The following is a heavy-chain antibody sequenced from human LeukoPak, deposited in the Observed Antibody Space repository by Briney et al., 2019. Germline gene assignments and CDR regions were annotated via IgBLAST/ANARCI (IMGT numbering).Heavy chain of an antibody. CDR3: AKGGRRYFDWSNYYYMDV. CDR1: GLTFSTYG. CDR2: ISGSGGST. J-gene: IGHJ6*03. Sequence: PGGSLRLSCAASGLTFSTYGMSWVRQAPGKGLEWVSTISGSGGSTYYADSVKGRFTISRDNSKNTLYLQMNSLRAEDTAVYYCAKGGRRYFDWSNYYYMDVWGKGTTVTVSS. D-gene: IGHD3-9*01. V-gene: IGHV3-23*01.